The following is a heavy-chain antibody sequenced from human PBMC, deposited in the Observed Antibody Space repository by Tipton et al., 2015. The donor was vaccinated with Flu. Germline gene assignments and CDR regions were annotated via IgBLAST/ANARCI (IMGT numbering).Heavy chain of an antibody. D-gene: IGHD6-19*01. J-gene: IGHJ1*01. V-gene: IGHV3-53*05. CDR2: IYRGGNT. CDR1: GFTFHEYA. CDR3: ARDASNTGWYRFFQL. Sequence: SMRLSCAASGFTFHEYAMHWVRQAPGKGLEWVSTIYRGGNTSYADSVEGRFTISRDNSKNTMYLQMNSLRIEDSAVYYCARDASNTGWYRFFQLWGQGTLVTVSS.